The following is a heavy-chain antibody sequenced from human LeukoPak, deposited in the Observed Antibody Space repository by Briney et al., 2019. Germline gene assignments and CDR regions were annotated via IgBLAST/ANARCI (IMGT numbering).Heavy chain of an antibody. V-gene: IGHV5-51*01. CDR3: AGHAPTGFDY. CDR1: GYSFNSYW. CDR2: IYHGDYVP. J-gene: IGHJ4*02. Sequence: GESLKIFRKGSGYSFNSYWNGWVRQMSGKGPEWMGYIYHGDYVPRYGTYFQGHVTISADKYISAAYLQWSSLKASDSAMYYCAGHAPTGFDYWGQGTLVTVSS.